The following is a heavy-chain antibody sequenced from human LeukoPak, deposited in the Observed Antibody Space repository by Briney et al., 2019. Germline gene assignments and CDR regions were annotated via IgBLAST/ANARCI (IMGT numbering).Heavy chain of an antibody. CDR3: ARGTAASEQALEYFQH. Sequence: GESLKISCKGSGYSSTSYWIGWVRQMPGKGLEWMGIIYPGDSDTRYSPSFQGQVTISADKSISTAYLQWSSLKASDTAMYYCARGTAASEQALEYFQHWGQGTLVTVSS. V-gene: IGHV5-51*01. CDR1: GYSSTSYW. D-gene: IGHD6-13*01. CDR2: IYPGDSDT. J-gene: IGHJ1*01.